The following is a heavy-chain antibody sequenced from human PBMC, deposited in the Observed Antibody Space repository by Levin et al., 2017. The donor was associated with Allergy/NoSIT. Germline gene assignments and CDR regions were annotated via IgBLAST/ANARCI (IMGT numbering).Heavy chain of an antibody. V-gene: IGHV4-34*01. CDR2: INHSGST. D-gene: IGHD3-9*01. CDR3: ARVESRYDILTGYYYYYGMDV. Sequence: SQTLSLTCAVYGGSFSGYYWSWIRQPPGKGLEWIGEINHSGSTNYNPSLKSRVTISVDTSKNQFSLKLSSVTAADTAVYYCARVESRYDILTGYYYYYGMDVWGQGTTVTVSS. J-gene: IGHJ6*02. CDR1: GGSFSGYY.